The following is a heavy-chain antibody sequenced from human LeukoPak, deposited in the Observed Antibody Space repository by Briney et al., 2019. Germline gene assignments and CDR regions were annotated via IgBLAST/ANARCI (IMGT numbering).Heavy chain of an antibody. CDR3: ARVFDYDDAFDI. CDR2: INHSGST. V-gene: IGHV4-34*01. Sequence: KPSETLSLTCAVYGGSFSGYYWSWIRQPPGKGLEWVGEINHSGSTNYNPSLKSRVTISVNTSKNQFSLKLSSVTAADTAVYYCARVFDYDDAFDIWGQGTMVTVSS. CDR1: GGSFSGYY. D-gene: IGHD3-9*01. J-gene: IGHJ3*02.